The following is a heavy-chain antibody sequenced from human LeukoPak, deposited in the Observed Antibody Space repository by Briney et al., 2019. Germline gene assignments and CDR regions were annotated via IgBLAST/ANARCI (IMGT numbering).Heavy chain of an antibody. CDR1: GFTFSDYY. V-gene: IGHV3-11*06. J-gene: IGHJ4*02. CDR2: ISSSSSYT. Sequence: GGSLRLSCAGSGFTFSDYYMSWIRQAPGKGLEWVSYISSSSSYTNYADSVKGRFTISRDNAKNSLYLQMNSLRAEDTAVYYCARDLAAADDYWGQGTLVTVSS. D-gene: IGHD6-13*01. CDR3: ARDLAAADDY.